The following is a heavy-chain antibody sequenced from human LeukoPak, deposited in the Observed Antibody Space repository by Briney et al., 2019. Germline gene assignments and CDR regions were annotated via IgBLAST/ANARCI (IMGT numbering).Heavy chain of an antibody. CDR2: MFYSGST. CDR3: ARSQTGYTGSYGLFDP. V-gene: IGHV4-59*01. D-gene: IGHD1-26*01. CDR1: GGSISGYY. Sequence: SETLSLTCTVSGGSISGYYWNWIRQPPGKGLEWIGYMFYSGSTSYNPSLKSRVTISLDTAKNQFSLKVTSVTAADTAMYYCARSQTGYTGSYGLFDPWGQGTLVTVSS. J-gene: IGHJ5*02.